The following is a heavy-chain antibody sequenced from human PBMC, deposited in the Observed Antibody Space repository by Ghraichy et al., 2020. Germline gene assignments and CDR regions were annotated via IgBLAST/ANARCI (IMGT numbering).Heavy chain of an antibody. V-gene: IGHV4-4*07. CDR3: ARSWPGVAAAGNEGWGPRGGDDFGMDV. CDR1: GGSISSYY. Sequence: SQTLSLTCTVSGGSISSYYWSWIRQPAGKGLEWIGRIYTSGSTNYNPSLKSRVTMSVDTSKNQFSLKLSSVTAADTAVYYCARSWPGVAAAGNEGWGPRGGDDFGMDVWGQGTTVTVSS. J-gene: IGHJ6*02. CDR2: IYTSGST. D-gene: IGHD6-13*01.